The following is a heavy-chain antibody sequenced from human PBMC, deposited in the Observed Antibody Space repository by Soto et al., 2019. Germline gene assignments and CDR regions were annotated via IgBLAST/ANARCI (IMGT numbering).Heavy chain of an antibody. CDR3: AKELGSYYYDSSGYYYGD. CDR2: ISGSGGST. V-gene: IGHV3-23*01. J-gene: IGHJ4*02. Sequence: GALRLSGAESGFTFSSYGMHWVRQAPGKGLEWVSAISGSGGSTYYADSVKGRFTISRDNSKNTLYLQMKSLRAEDTAVYYCAKELGSYYYDSSGYYYGDWGQGTLVTVSS. D-gene: IGHD3-22*01. CDR1: GFTFSSYG.